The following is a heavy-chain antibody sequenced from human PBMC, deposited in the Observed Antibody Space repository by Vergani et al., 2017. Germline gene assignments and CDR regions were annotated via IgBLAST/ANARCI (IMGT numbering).Heavy chain of an antibody. Sequence: QVQLVESGGGVFQPGRSLRLSCAASGFTFSSYGLHWVRQAPGKGFEWVAVMWYDGSNKYYADSVKGRFTISRDSSKNTLYLQMNGLRAEDTAVYYCARGAGYCSSTSCPPTLRHYYYYIDVWGKGTTVTVSS. D-gene: IGHD2-2*01. V-gene: IGHV3-33*01. CDR2: MWYDGSNK. J-gene: IGHJ6*03. CDR1: GFTFSSYG. CDR3: ARGAGYCSSTSCPPTLRHYYYYIDV.